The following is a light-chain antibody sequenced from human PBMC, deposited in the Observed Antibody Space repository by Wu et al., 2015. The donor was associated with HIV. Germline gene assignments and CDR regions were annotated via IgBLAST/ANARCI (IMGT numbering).Light chain of an antibody. CDR3: QQYNDWPVWT. J-gene: IGKJ1*01. V-gene: IGKV3-15*01. Sequence: ILMAQSPDTLSVSPGDRATVSCRASQSVSRNLAWYQHKPGQAPRLLIYGASTRATDVPARFSGSGSGTEFTLTISSLQPEDFAIYYCQQYNDWPVWTFGHGTKVEIK. CDR2: GAS. CDR1: QSVSRN.